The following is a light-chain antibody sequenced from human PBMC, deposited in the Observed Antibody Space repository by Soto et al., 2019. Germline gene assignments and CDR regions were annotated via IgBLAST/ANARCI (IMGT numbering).Light chain of an antibody. V-gene: IGKV3-15*01. J-gene: IGKJ1*01. CDR3: QHLGT. CDR1: QSVSST. CDR2: GAS. Sequence: EIVMTQSPATLSVSPVERATLSCRASQSVSSTLAWYQQKPGQAPRLLIYGASTRATCIPARFSGSGSGTEFTLTISSLQSEDFAVYYCQHLGTFVQGTKLEI.